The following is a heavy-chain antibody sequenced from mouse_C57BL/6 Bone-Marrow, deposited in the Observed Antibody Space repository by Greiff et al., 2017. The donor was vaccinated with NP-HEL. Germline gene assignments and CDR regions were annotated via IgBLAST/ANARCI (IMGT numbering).Heavy chain of an antibody. Sequence: VQLQQSGAELAKPGASVKLSCKASGYTFTSYWMHWVTQRPGQGLAWIGYINPSSGYTTYNQKFKDKATLTADKSSSTAYMQLSSLTYEDSAVYYCARWGTTYWYFDVWGTGTTVTVSS. J-gene: IGHJ1*03. CDR2: INPSSGYT. D-gene: IGHD1-1*01. V-gene: IGHV1-7*01. CDR1: GYTFTSYW. CDR3: ARWGTTYWYFDV.